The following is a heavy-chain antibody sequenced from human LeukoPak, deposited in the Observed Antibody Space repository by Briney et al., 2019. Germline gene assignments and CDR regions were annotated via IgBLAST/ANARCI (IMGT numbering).Heavy chain of an antibody. CDR3: ARDHGGYDSLDY. J-gene: IGHJ4*02. CDR2: IYYSGST. Sequence: TSETLSLTCTVSGGSISSGDYYWSWIRQPPGKGLEWIGYIYYSGSTYYNPSLKSRATISVDTSKNQFSLKLSSVTAADTAVYYCARDHGGYDSLDYWGQGTLVTVSS. CDR1: GGSISSGDYY. V-gene: IGHV4-30-4*01. D-gene: IGHD5-18*01.